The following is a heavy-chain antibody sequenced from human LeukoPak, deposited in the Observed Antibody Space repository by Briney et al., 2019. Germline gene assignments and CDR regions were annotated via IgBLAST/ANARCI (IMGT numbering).Heavy chain of an antibody. CDR3: ARQGAAGTVY. V-gene: IGHV3-21*01. D-gene: IGHD6-13*01. CDR1: GFTFSSYS. CDR2: ISSSSSYI. J-gene: IGHJ4*02. Sequence: GGSLRLSCAASGFTFSSYSMNWVRQAPGKGLEWVSSISSSSSYIYYADSVKGRFTITRDNAKNSLYLQMNSLRAEDTAVYYCARQGAAGTVYWGQGTLVTVSS.